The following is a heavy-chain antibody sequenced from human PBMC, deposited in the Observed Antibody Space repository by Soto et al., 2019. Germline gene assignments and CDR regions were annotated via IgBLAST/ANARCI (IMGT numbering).Heavy chain of an antibody. Sequence: ASVKVSCKASGYTFTGYYMHWVRQARGQGLEWMGWINPNSGGTNYAQKFQGRVTMTRDTSISTAYMELSRLRSDDTAVYYCASPAVCGHSRSYYGSGLDDGGKGTRLTVCS. CDR3: ASPAVCGHSRSYYGSGLDD. D-gene: IGHD6-13*01. V-gene: IGHV1-2*02. CDR1: GYTFTGYY. CDR2: INPNSGGT. J-gene: IGHJ4*02.